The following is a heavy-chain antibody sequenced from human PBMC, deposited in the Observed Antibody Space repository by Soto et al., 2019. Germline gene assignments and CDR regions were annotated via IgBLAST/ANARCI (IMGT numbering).Heavy chain of an antibody. V-gene: IGHV3-23*01. Sequence: VQLLESGGHLIQPGESLRLSCAASGFSFSGYTMNWVRQAQGKGLEWISGINGGGGTTYYADSVKGRITISRDDSKNILYLQMNSPRAEDTAIYYCAKDRHPDGIWTFDYWGRGTLVTVSS. CDR3: AKDRHPDGIWTFDY. J-gene: IGHJ4*02. CDR1: GFSFSGYT. D-gene: IGHD3-9*01. CDR2: INGGGGTT.